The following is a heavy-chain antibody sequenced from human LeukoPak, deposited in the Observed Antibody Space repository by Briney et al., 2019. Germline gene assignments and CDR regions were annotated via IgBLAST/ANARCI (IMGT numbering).Heavy chain of an antibody. Sequence: GGSLRLSCAASGFTFSSYAMHWVRQAPGKGLEWVAVISYDGSNKYYADSVKGRFTISRDNSKNTLYLQMNSLRAEDTAVYYCARPLGIVVATGFDYWGQGTLVTVSS. CDR3: ARPLGIVVATGFDY. V-gene: IGHV3-30-3*01. J-gene: IGHJ4*02. D-gene: IGHD3-22*01. CDR2: ISYDGSNK. CDR1: GFTFSSYA.